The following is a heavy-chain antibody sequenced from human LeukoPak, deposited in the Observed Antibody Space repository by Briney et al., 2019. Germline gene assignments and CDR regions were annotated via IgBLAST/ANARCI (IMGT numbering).Heavy chain of an antibody. CDR1: GGTFSSYA. Sequence: GASVKVSCKASGGTFSSYAISWVRQAPGQGLEWMGRIIPIFGIANYAQKFQGRVTITADKSTSTAYMELSSLGSEDTAVYYCARDSYDWMVPAAPGYYYCYGMDVWGQGTTVTVSS. V-gene: IGHV1-69*04. D-gene: IGHD2-2*01. CDR2: IIPIFGIA. J-gene: IGHJ6*02. CDR3: ARDSYDWMVPAAPGYYYCYGMDV.